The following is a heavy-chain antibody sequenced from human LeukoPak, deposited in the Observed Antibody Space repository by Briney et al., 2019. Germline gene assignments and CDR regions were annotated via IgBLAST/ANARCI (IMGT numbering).Heavy chain of an antibody. V-gene: IGHV3-21*01. CDR1: GFTFSEYS. CDR3: ARGQYKLDAFDI. CDR2: ITSNSKYI. Sequence: GGSLRLSCAACGFTFSEYSMNWVRQAPGKGLEWVSSITSNSKYIEYGDSVKGRFTLSRDNAKISLYLQMNSLRAEDTAVYYCARGQYKLDAFDIWGQGTMVTVSS. J-gene: IGHJ3*02. D-gene: IGHD1-14*01.